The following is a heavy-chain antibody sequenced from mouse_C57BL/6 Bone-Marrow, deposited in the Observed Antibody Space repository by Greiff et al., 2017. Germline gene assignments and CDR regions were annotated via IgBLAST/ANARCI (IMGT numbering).Heavy chain of an antibody. CDR3: ARRTVVDFDY. D-gene: IGHD1-1*01. Sequence: EVKVVESGGGLVKPGGSLKLSCAASGFTFSDYGMHWVRQAPEKGLEWVAYISRGSSTIYYADTVKGRFTISRDNAKNTLFLQMTSLRSEDTAMYYCARRTVVDFDYWGQGTTLTVSS. CDR1: GFTFSDYG. V-gene: IGHV5-17*01. CDR2: ISRGSSTI. J-gene: IGHJ2*01.